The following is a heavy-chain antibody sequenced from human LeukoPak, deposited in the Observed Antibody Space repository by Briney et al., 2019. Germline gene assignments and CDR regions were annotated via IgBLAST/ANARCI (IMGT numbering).Heavy chain of an antibody. CDR1: GGSISSGGYS. CDR2: IYYSGST. Sequence: PSQTLSLTCAVSGGSISSGGYSWSWIRQPPGKGLEWIGYIYYSGSTYYNPSLKSRVTISVDTSKNQFSLKLSSVTAADTAVYYCARFRDSSGPPGFDYWGQGTLVTVSS. V-gene: IGHV4-31*11. J-gene: IGHJ4*02. CDR3: ARFRDSSGPPGFDY. D-gene: IGHD3-22*01.